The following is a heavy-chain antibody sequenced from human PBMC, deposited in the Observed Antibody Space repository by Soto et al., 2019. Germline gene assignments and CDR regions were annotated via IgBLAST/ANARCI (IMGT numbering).Heavy chain of an antibody. CDR2: ISSGTSYT. D-gene: IGHD6-13*01. CDR1: GFTFSDSS. V-gene: IGHV3-11*06. Sequence: GGSLRLSCAASGFTFSDSSMNWIRQAPGKGLEWVSYISSGTSYTNYADSVKRRFTISRDNAKNSLFLHMNSLRAEDTAVYYCARSVVSSTRFDPWGQGTLVTVSS. J-gene: IGHJ5*02. CDR3: ARSVVSSTRFDP.